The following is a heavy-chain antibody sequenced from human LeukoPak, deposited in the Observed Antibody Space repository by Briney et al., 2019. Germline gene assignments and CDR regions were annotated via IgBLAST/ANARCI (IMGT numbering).Heavy chain of an antibody. CDR2: IRYDESNK. CDR1: GFTFISYG. Sequence: PGGSLRLSCAASGFTFISYGMHWVRQAPGKGLEWVTFIRYDESNKYYAHSVKGRFTLSRDNSKNMLYLQVNSLRAEDTAVYYCAKEFMATVAEIDHWGQGTLVTVSS. V-gene: IGHV3-30*02. J-gene: IGHJ4*02. D-gene: IGHD5-24*01. CDR3: AKEFMATVAEIDH.